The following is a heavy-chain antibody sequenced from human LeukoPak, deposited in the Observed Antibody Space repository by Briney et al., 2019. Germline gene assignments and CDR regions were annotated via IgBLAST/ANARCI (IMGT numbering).Heavy chain of an antibody. CDR3: ARGGLAVVVPAATTQIDY. CDR2: INHSGST. D-gene: IGHD2-2*01. J-gene: IGHJ4*02. CDR1: GGSFSGYY. V-gene: IGHV4-34*01. Sequence: SETLSLTCAVYGGSFSGYYWSWIRQPPGKGLEWIGEINHSGSTNYNPSLKSRVTISVDTSKNQFSLKLSSVTAADTAVYYCARGGLAVVVPAATTQIDYWGQGTLVTVSS.